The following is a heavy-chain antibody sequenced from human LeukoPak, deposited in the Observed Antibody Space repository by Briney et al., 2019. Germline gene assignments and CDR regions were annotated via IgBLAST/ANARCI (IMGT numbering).Heavy chain of an antibody. CDR1: GGIFSSYA. Sequence: SVKVSCKASGGIFSSYAISWVRQAPGQGLEWMGRIIPILGIANYAQKFQGRVTITADKSTSTAYMDLSSLRSEDTAVYYCARVLSGSYDNYFDYWGQGTLVTVSS. CDR2: IIPILGIA. V-gene: IGHV1-69*04. CDR3: ARVLSGSYDNYFDY. J-gene: IGHJ4*02. D-gene: IGHD1-26*01.